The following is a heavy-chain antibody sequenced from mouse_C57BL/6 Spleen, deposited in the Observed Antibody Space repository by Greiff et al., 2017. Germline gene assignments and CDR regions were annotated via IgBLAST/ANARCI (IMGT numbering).Heavy chain of an antibody. Sequence: EVKVEESGGGLVQPGGSMKLSCAASGFTFSDAWMDWVRQSPGKGLEWVAEIRNKANNHATYYGESEKGRFTISRDDSKSSVYLQMNSLRAEDTGIDYCTRNRPYYSNYEFAYWGQGTLVTVSA. CDR3: TRNRPYYSNYEFAY. D-gene: IGHD2-5*01. CDR2: IRNKANNHAT. J-gene: IGHJ3*01. V-gene: IGHV6-6*01. CDR1: GFTFSDAW.